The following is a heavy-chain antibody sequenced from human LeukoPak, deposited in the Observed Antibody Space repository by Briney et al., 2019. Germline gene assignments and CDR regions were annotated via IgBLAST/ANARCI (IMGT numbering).Heavy chain of an antibody. Sequence: GGSLRLSCATSGFTFSTYAMHWVRRAPGKGLEWVAFIRHDGSNEYYADSVKGRFIISRDKSKNTLYLQMRSLRPDDTAVYYCARHNTRFLERLPALGSWGQGTLVAVSS. D-gene: IGHD3-3*01. CDR3: ARHNTRFLERLPALGS. V-gene: IGHV3-30*02. CDR1: GFTFSTYA. J-gene: IGHJ5*02. CDR2: IRHDGSNE.